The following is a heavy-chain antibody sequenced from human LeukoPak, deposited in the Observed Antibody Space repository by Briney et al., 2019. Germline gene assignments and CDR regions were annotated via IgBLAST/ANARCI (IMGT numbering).Heavy chain of an antibody. CDR2: IHDSRST. CDR3: ARGFGSGSYYYGWFDP. V-gene: IGHV4-30-4*01. J-gene: IGHJ5*02. CDR1: GGSISSGDYH. Sequence: SETLSLTCTVSGGSISSGDYHWNWIRQSPGKGLEWIGFIHDSRSTYYNPSLKSRVTMSRDMSKKQFSLMLSSLTAADTAVYYCARGFGSGSYYYGWFDPWGQGTLVTVSS. D-gene: IGHD3-10*01.